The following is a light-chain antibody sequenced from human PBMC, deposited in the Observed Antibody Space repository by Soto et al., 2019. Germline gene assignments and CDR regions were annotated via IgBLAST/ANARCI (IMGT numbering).Light chain of an antibody. CDR2: EVA. Sequence: QSALTQPASVSGSPGQSITISCTGTSTDPATYDLVSWYQQHPGKAPQLIIYEVAKRPSGVSARFSGSQSGDTASLTISGLQAADEAYYYCCSRLFGGGTKLTDL. CDR1: STDPATYDL. CDR3: CSRL. J-gene: IGLJ2*01. V-gene: IGLV2-23*02.